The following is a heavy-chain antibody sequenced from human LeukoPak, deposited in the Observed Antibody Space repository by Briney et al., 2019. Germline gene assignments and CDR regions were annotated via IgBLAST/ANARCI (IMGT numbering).Heavy chain of an antibody. Sequence: ASVKVSCKVSGYTLTELSMHWVRQAPGKGLEWMGGFDPEDGETIYAQKFQGRVTITADESTSTAYMELSSLRSEDTAVYYCARDREQRLFERWGQGTLVTVSS. J-gene: IGHJ5*02. CDR1: GYTLTELS. CDR3: ARDREQRLFER. V-gene: IGHV1-24*01. D-gene: IGHD6-25*01. CDR2: FDPEDGET.